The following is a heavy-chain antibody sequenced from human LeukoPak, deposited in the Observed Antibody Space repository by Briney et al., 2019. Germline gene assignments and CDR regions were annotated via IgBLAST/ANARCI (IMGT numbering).Heavy chain of an antibody. J-gene: IGHJ4*02. CDR3: ARDAGYCTGGSCWYFDH. D-gene: IGHD2-15*01. V-gene: IGHV1-2*04. Sequence: ASVKVSCKASGYTFTDYYMHWVRQAPGQGLEWMGWINLNSGGTNLAQRCQGWVTMTRDTSISTAYMDLSRLISDDTAVYYCARDAGYCTGGSCWYFDHWGQGTLVTVSS. CDR2: INLNSGGT. CDR1: GYTFTDYY.